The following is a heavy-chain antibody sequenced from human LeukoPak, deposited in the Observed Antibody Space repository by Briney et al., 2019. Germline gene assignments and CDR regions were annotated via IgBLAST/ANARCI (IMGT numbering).Heavy chain of an antibody. CDR2: IYYSGST. J-gene: IGHJ6*03. V-gene: IGHV4-59*01. Sequence: PSETLSLTCTVSGGSISSYFWSWIRQPPGKGLEWIWYIYYSGSTDYNPSLKSRVTISVDTSKNQFSLKLSSVTAADTAVYYCARVDTAAGMWGGYYYSYMDVWGKGTTVTVSS. D-gene: IGHD6-13*01. CDR3: ARVDTAAGMWGGYYYSYMDV. CDR1: GGSISSYF.